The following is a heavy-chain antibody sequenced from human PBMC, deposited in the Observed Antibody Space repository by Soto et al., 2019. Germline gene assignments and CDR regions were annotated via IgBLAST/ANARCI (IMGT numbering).Heavy chain of an antibody. J-gene: IGHJ4*02. CDR2: ISGSGGST. CDR3: AKGLGFCSSTSCYLVGVAATLDY. V-gene: IGHV3-23*01. D-gene: IGHD2-2*01. Sequence: GGSLRLSCAASGFTFSSYAMSWVRQAPGKGLEWVSAISGSGGSTYYADSVKGRFTISRDNSKNTLYLQMNSLRAEDTAVYYWAKGLGFCSSTSCYLVGVAATLDYGGKETLFTVPS. CDR1: GFTFSSYA.